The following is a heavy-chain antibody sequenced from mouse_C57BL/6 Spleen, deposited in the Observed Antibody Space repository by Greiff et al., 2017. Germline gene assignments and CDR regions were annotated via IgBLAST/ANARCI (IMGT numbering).Heavy chain of an antibody. Sequence: VQLKESGTVLARPGASVKMSCKTSGYTFTSYWMHWVKQRPGQGLEWIGAIYPGNSDTSYNQKFKGKAKLTAVTSASTAYMELSSLTNEDSAVYYCTRGIYYGNWPYAMDYWGQGTSVTVSS. D-gene: IGHD2-1*01. CDR3: TRGIYYGNWPYAMDY. CDR1: GYTFTSYW. CDR2: IYPGNSDT. V-gene: IGHV1-5*01. J-gene: IGHJ4*01.